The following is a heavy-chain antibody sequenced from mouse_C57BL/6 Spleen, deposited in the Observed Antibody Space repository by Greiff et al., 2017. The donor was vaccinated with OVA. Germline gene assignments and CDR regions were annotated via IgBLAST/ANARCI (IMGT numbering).Heavy chain of an antibody. CDR1: GFTFSSYG. D-gene: IGHD2-2*01. Sequence: EVHLVESGGDLVKPGGSLKLSCAASGFTFSSYGMSWVRQTPDKRLEWVATISSGGSYTYYPDSVKGRFTISRDNAKNTLYLQMSSLKSEDTAMYYCARAYYGYDEGTQCFDYWGQGTTLTVAS. J-gene: IGHJ2*01. CDR3: ARAYYGYDEGTQCFDY. V-gene: IGHV5-6*01. CDR2: ISSGGSYT.